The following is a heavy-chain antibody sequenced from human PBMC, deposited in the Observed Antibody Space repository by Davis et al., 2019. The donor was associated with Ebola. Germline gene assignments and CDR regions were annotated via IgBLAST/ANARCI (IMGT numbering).Heavy chain of an antibody. CDR1: GFTFSSYS. J-gene: IGHJ4*02. CDR2: ISSSSSTI. D-gene: IGHD5-18*01. V-gene: IGHV3-48*01. Sequence: GESLKISCAASGFTFSSYSMNWVRQAPGKGLEWVSYISSSSSTIYYADSVKGRFTISRDNSKNTLYLQMNSLRAEDTAVYYCARDHRQLWSHGGYFDYWGQGTLVTVSS. CDR3: ARDHRQLWSHGGYFDY.